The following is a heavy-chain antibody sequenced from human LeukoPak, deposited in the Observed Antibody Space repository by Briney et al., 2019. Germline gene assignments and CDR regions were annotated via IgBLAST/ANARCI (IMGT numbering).Heavy chain of an antibody. Sequence: ASVNVSCKASGYTFTSYDINWVRQATGQGLEWMGWMNPNSGKTGYAQKFQGRVTMTRDTSISTAYMELSSLRSDDTAVYYCATTNYYENSGYPGHWGQGTLVSVSS. CDR3: ATTNYYENSGYPGH. V-gene: IGHV1-8*01. CDR1: GYTFTSYD. D-gene: IGHD3-22*01. CDR2: MNPNSGKT. J-gene: IGHJ4*02.